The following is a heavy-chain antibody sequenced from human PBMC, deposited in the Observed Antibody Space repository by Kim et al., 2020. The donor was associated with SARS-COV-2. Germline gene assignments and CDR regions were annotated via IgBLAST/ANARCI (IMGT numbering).Heavy chain of an antibody. V-gene: IGHV1-69*13. CDR2: IIPIFGTA. CDR3: AGQAKYYDILPVGYYYGMDV. CDR1: GGTFSSYA. J-gene: IGHJ6*02. Sequence: SVKVSCKASGGTFSSYAISWVRQAPGQGLEWMGGIIPIFGTANYAQKFQGRVTITADESTSTAYMELSSLRSEDTAVYYCAGQAKYYDILPVGYYYGMDVWGQGTTVTVSS. D-gene: IGHD3-9*01.